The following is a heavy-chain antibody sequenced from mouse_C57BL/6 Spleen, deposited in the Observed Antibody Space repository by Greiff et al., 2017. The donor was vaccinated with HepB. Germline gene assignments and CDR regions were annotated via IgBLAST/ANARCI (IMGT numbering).Heavy chain of an antibody. V-gene: IGHV3-6*01. CDR1: GYSITSGYY. Sequence: EVKVEESGPGLVKPSQSLSLTCSVTGYSITSGYYWNWIRQFPGNKLEWMGYISYDGSNNYNPSLKNRISITRDTSKNQFFLKLNSVTTEDTATYYCAREPDYGSHDYWGQGTTLTVSS. J-gene: IGHJ2*01. CDR2: ISYDGSN. D-gene: IGHD1-1*01. CDR3: AREPDYGSHDY.